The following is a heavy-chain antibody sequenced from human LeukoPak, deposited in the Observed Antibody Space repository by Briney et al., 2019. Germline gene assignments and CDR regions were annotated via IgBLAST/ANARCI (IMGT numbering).Heavy chain of an antibody. V-gene: IGHV3-48*02. CDR1: GFIFSSYS. Sequence: GGSLRLSCAASGFIFSSYSMNWVRQAPGKGLEWVSYISSSSNNIYYADSVKGRFTISRDNAKNSLYLQMNSLRDEDTAVYYCARAPGYLDWAFDYWGQGTLVTVSS. CDR2: ISSSSNNI. J-gene: IGHJ4*02. CDR3: ARAPGYLDWAFDY. D-gene: IGHD3-9*01.